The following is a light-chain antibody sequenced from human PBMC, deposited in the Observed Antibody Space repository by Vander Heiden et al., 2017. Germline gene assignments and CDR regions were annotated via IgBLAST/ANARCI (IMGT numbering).Light chain of an antibody. J-gene: IGLJ3*02. Sequence: QSALTQPASVSGSPGQSITISCTGTSSDIGGYNYVSWYQHHPGKAPKVMIFDVSKGPSGVSNRFSGFKSGNTASLTISGRQAEDEADYYCTSYRSPNSWVFGGGTKLTVL. V-gene: IGLV2-14*03. CDR3: TSYRSPNSWV. CDR2: DVS. CDR1: SSDIGGYNY.